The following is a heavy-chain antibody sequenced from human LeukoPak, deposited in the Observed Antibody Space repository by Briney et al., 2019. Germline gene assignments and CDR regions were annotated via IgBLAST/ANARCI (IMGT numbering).Heavy chain of an antibody. V-gene: IGHV3-30*18. D-gene: IGHD6-6*01. CDR2: ISNDGSHK. J-gene: IGHJ6*02. CDR1: GFTFNKYG. CDR3: AKEGSSSSWYYYGLDV. Sequence: GGSLRLSCAASGFTFNKYGMHWVRQAPGKGLEWVAVISNDGSHKNDADSVKGRFTISRDNSKHTLYLQMNSLRVEDTAVYYCAKEGSSSSWYYYGLDVWGQGTTVTVSS.